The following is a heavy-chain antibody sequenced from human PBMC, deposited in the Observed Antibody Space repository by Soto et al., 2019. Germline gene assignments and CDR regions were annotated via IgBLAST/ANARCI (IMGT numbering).Heavy chain of an antibody. CDR1: GGTFSSYA. CDR2: IIPIFGTA. V-gene: IGHV1-69*13. CDR3: ARGKLRFLEWYPCGHYYGMDV. D-gene: IGHD3-3*01. J-gene: IGHJ6*02. Sequence: SVKVSCKASGGTFSSYAISWVRQAPGQGLEWMGGIIPIFGTANYAQKFQGRVTITADESTSTAYMELSSLRSGDTAVYYCARGKLRFLEWYPCGHYYGMDVWGQGTTVTVSS.